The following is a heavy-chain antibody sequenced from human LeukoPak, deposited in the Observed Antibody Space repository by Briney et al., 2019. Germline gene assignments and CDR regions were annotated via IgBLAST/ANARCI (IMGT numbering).Heavy chain of an antibody. CDR2: IHYSGSN. V-gene: IGHV4-39*01. D-gene: IGHD3-10*01. CDR3: VRYFSSDGRFDP. CDR1: GGSISTSGYY. J-gene: IGHJ5*02. Sequence: PSETLSLTCTVSGGSISTSGYYWGWIRQPPGTGLEWIGIIHYSGSNSYNPSLKSRVTISLDTSKNQFSLKLSSVTAADTAVYYCVRYFSSDGRFDPWGQGTLVTVSS.